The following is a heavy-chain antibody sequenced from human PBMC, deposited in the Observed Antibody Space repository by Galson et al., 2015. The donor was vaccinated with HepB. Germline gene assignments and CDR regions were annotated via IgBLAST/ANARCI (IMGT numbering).Heavy chain of an antibody. CDR1: GGTFSSYA. CDR3: ARGSRGNGEGRHGDKVGTNWNDPGGAFDI. CDR2: IIPILGIA. J-gene: IGHJ3*02. V-gene: IGHV1-69*04. Sequence: SVKVSCKASGGTFSSYAISWVRQAPGQGLEWMGRIIPILGIANYAQKFQGRVTITADKSTSTAYMELSSLRSEDTAVYYCARGSRGNGEGRHGDKVGTNWNDPGGAFDIWGQGTMVTVSS. D-gene: IGHD1-1*01.